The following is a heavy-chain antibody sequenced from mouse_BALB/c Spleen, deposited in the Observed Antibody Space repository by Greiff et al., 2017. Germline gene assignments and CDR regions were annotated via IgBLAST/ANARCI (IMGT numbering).Heavy chain of an antibody. CDR1: GYTFSSYW. D-gene: IGHD1-1*01. V-gene: IGHV1-9*01. J-gene: IGHJ1*01. CDR2: ILPGSGST. Sequence: VKLMESGAELMKPGASVKISCKATGYTFSSYWIEWVKQRPGHGLEWIGEILPGSGSTNYNEKFKGKATFTADTSSNTAYMQLSSLTSEDSAVYYCARSRGYYGSSYWYFDVWGAGTTVTVSS. CDR3: ARSRGYYGSSYWYFDV.